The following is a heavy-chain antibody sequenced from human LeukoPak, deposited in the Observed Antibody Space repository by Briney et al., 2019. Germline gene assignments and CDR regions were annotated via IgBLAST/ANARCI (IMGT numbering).Heavy chain of an antibody. J-gene: IGHJ6*03. CDR3: ARADSSSWYSRYYYMDV. CDR2: IRYDGSNK. V-gene: IGHV3-30*02. Sequence: GGSLRLSCAASGFTFSSYGMHWVRQAPGKGLEWVAFIRYDGSNKYYADSVKGRFTISRDNSKNTLYLQMNSLRAEDTAVYYCARADSSSWYSRYYYMDVWGKGTTVTVSS. CDR1: GFTFSSYG. D-gene: IGHD6-13*01.